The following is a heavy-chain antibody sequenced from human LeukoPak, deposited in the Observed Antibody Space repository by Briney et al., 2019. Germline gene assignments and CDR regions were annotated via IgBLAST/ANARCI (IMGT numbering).Heavy chain of an antibody. D-gene: IGHD6-13*01. CDR3: AGVSSWSFVQYAFDI. V-gene: IGHV7-4-1*02. J-gene: IGHJ3*02. CDR1: GYTFTSYA. CDR2: INTNTGNP. Sequence: ASVKVSCKASGYTFTSYAMNWVRQAPGQGLEWMGWINTNTGNPTYAQGFTGRFVFSLDTSVSTAYLQISSLKAEDTAVYYCAGVSSWSFVQYAFDIWGQGTMVTVSS.